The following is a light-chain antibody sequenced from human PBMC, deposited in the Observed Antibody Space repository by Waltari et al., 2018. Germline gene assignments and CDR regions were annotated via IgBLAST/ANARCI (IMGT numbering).Light chain of an antibody. CDR3: QQYNSYSCG. V-gene: IGKV1-5*03. Sequence: DIHLTQSPSTLSASVGDRVTITCRASQNIDTWLAWYQHKPGKAPKLLIYKASYLQSGVPSRFSGRGAGTEFTLTIDSLQPDDFATYHCQQYNSYSCGFGPGTTVDLK. J-gene: IGKJ3*01. CDR2: KAS. CDR1: QNIDTW.